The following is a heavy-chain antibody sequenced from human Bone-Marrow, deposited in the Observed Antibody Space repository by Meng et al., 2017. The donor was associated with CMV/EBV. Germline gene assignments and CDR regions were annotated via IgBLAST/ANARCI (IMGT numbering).Heavy chain of an antibody. J-gene: IGHJ5*02. CDR2: VFHSGRS. D-gene: IGHD1-26*01. CDR1: GDAISSNTYY. V-gene: IGHV4-39*01. CDR3: ARIVGATRSDWFDP. Sequence: GSLRLSCSVSGDAISSNTYYRGWVRQPPGKGLEWIGSVFHSGRSYYNPSLESRVIISVDTSKNQFSLKLSSVTAADTAVYYCARIVGATRSDWFDPWGQGTLVTVSS.